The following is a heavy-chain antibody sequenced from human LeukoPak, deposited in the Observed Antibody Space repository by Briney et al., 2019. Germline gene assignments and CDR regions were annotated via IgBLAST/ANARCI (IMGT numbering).Heavy chain of an antibody. D-gene: IGHD6-19*01. V-gene: IGHV4-34*01. CDR2: INYNGNA. CDR3: AKESYSSGWDYFDY. J-gene: IGHJ4*02. Sequence: SETLSLTCGVYGGSFSDYYWSWIRQPPGKGLEWIGEINYNGNANYNPSLKSRVTISVDTSKKQFSLKLSSVTAADTAVYYCAKESYSSGWDYFDYWGQGTLVTVSS. CDR1: GGSFSDYY.